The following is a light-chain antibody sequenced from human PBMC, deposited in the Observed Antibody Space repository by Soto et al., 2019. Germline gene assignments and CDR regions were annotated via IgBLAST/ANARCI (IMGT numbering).Light chain of an antibody. CDR1: SSDVGLYDF. Sequence: QSVLTQPASVSGSPGQSITISCTGASSDVGLYDFVSWYQQHPGKAPKLLIYEVTYRPSGVSSRFSGSKSGNTASLTISGLQAEDEADYYCSSYAGSNIVVFGGGTKLTVL. CDR2: EVT. V-gene: IGLV2-14*01. CDR3: SSYAGSNIVV. J-gene: IGLJ2*01.